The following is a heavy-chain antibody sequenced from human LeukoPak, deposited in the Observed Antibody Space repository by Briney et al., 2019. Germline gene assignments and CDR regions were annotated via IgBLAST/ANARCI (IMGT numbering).Heavy chain of an antibody. CDR2: IYCGDSKI. CDR1: GYSFTSYW. J-gene: IGHJ4*02. Sequence: KVSCKASGYSFTSYWIGWVRQMPGKGLEWVGLIYCGDSKIRYSPSLQGQVTISADKSISTAYLQWSSLKASDTAMYYCARPHYGASDYWGQGTLVTVSS. CDR3: ARPHYGASDY. D-gene: IGHD4-17*01. V-gene: IGHV5-51*01.